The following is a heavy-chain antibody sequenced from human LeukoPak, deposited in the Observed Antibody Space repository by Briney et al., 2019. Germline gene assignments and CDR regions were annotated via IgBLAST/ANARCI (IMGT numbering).Heavy chain of an antibody. V-gene: IGHV1-8*01. J-gene: IGHJ4*02. CDR3: ARGTHMTTVTASDY. Sequence: GASVKVSCTASGYTFTSYDINWVRQATGQGLEWMGWMNPNSGNTGYAQKFQGRVTMTRNTSISTAYMELSSLRSEDTAVYYCARGTHMTTVTASDYWGQGTLVTVSS. CDR2: MNPNSGNT. CDR1: GYTFTSYD. D-gene: IGHD4-17*01.